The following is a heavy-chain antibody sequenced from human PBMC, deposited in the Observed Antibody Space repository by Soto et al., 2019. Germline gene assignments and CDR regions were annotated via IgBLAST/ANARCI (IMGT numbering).Heavy chain of an antibody. Sequence: EVQLVESGGGLVKPGGSLRLSCAASGFTFSNAWMSWVRQTPGKGLVWVGRIKSETDGGATDYAAPVKGRFTISRDDSQNTLYLLMNSLKIEDTAVYYCTTETIAAAGTSQYFQHWGQGTLVIVSS. CDR3: TTETIAAAGTSQYFQH. J-gene: IGHJ1*01. CDR1: GFTFSNAW. V-gene: IGHV3-15*01. D-gene: IGHD6-13*01. CDR2: IKSETDGGAT.